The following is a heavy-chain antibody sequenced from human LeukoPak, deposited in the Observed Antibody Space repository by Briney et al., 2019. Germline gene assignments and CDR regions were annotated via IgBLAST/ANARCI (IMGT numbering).Heavy chain of an antibody. J-gene: IGHJ4*02. D-gene: IGHD2-2*01. V-gene: IGHV3-21*01. Sequence: AGGSLRLSCAASGFTFSSYSMNWVRQAPGKGLEWASSISSSSSYIYYADSVKGRFTISRDNAKNSLYLQMNSLRAEDTAVYYCARGGVGYCSSTSCYEYFDYWGQGTLVTVSS. CDR2: ISSSSSYI. CDR3: ARGGVGYCSSTSCYEYFDY. CDR1: GFTFSSYS.